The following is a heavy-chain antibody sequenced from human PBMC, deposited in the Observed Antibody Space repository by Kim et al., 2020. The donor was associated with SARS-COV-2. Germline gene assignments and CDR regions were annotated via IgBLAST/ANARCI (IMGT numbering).Heavy chain of an antibody. V-gene: IGHV1-3*01. D-gene: IGHD1-26*01. Sequence: ASVKVSCKASGYTFTNYAVHWLRQAPGQRLEWMGWINGGNGNTEYSQMFQGRVTITDDTSATTAYMELSSLRSEDTAVYYCARGGSWEMDVWGQGTTVTVSS. CDR2: INGGNGNT. J-gene: IGHJ6*02. CDR3: ARGGSWEMDV. CDR1: GYTFTNYA.